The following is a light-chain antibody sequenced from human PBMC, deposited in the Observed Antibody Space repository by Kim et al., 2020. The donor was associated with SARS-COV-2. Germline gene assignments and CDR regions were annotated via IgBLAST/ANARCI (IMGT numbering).Light chain of an antibody. CDR3: QQYGTSVT. J-gene: IGKJ1*01. Sequence: WSPGERATLSCRASQSVTSNYLAWYQQKSGQAPRLLISDASSSATDIPDRFSGSGSGTDFSLTISRLEPEDFAVYYCQQYGTSVTFGQGTKVDIK. V-gene: IGKV3-20*01. CDR1: QSVTSNY. CDR2: DAS.